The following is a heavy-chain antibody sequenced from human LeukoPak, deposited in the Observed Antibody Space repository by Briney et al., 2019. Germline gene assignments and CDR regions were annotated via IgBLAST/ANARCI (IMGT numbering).Heavy chain of an antibody. V-gene: IGHV1-3*01. D-gene: IGHD2-15*01. CDR1: GYTFTNYA. Sequence: RVASVTVSCKGSGYTFTNYAVHWVRQAPGQRLEWLGWINPGNGDTKYSQNFQGRVTVTSDTSAATAYVELNSLTSEDTAVYYCARERWHCRVNCYSVYYYALDVWGQGTTVTVSS. CDR3: ARERWHCRVNCYSVYYYALDV. CDR2: INPGNGDT. J-gene: IGHJ6*02.